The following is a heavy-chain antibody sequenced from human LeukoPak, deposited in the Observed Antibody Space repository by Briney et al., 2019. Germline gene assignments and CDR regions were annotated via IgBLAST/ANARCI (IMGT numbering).Heavy chain of an antibody. J-gene: IGHJ2*01. V-gene: IGHV4-39*01. CDR2: IYYSGST. Sequence: SETLSLTCTVSGGSISSSSYYWGWIRQPPGKGLEWIGSIYYSGSTYYNPSLKSRVTISVDTSKNQFSLKLSSVTAADTAVYYCARFLPRNWYFDLWGRGTLVTVSS. CDR3: ARFLPRNWYFDL. CDR1: GGSISSSSYY.